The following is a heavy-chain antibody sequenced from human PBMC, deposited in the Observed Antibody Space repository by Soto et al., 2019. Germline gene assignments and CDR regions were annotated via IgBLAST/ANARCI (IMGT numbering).Heavy chain of an antibody. Sequence: GGSLRLSCAASGFTFSSYAMSWVRQAPGKGLEWVSAISGSGGSTYYADSVKGRFTISRDNSKNTLYLQMNSLRAEDTAVYYCAVAQGGTITIFGVVIGTGPFDYWGQGTLVTVSS. D-gene: IGHD3-3*01. CDR2: ISGSGGST. CDR1: GFTFSSYA. V-gene: IGHV3-23*01. CDR3: AVAQGGTITIFGVVIGTGPFDY. J-gene: IGHJ4*02.